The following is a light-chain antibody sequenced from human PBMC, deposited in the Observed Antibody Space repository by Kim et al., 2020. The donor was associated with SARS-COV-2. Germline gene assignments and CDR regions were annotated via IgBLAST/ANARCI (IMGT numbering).Light chain of an antibody. Sequence: PGECATHSGRATQRATQNVAWYQQRPDQAPRRLLYDASTGATSIPARFSGSGSGTEFTLTISSLQSDDFAVDYSQQYVEWPHTFGQRTKVDIK. V-gene: IGKV3-15*01. CDR3: QQYVEWPHT. CDR1: QRATQN. CDR2: DAS. J-gene: IGKJ1*01.